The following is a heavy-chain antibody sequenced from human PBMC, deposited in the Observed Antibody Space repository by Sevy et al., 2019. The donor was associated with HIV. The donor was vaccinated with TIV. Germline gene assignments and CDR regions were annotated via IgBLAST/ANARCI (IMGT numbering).Heavy chain of an antibody. J-gene: IGHJ4*02. D-gene: IGHD3-22*01. Sequence: GGSLRLSCAASGFTFSSYWMHWVCQAPGKGLVWVSRINSDGSSTSYADSVKGRFTISRDNAKNTLYLQMNSLRAEDTAVYYCASTAQPYYYDSSGYADPLFDYWGQGTLVTVSS. V-gene: IGHV3-74*01. CDR3: ASTAQPYYYDSSGYADPLFDY. CDR2: INSDGSST. CDR1: GFTFSSYW.